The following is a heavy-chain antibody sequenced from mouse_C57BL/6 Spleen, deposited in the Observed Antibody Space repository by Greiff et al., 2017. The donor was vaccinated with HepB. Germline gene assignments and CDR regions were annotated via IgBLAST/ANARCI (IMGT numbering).Heavy chain of an antibody. Sequence: VQLQQPGAELVRPGSSVKLSCKASCYTFTSYWMDWVKQRPGQGLEWIGNIYPSDSETHYNQKFKDKATLTVDKSSSTAYMQLSSLTSEDSAVYYCARERVYYYGSSYVLDYWGQGTTLTVSS. D-gene: IGHD1-1*01. CDR3: ARERVYYYGSSYVLDY. CDR1: CYTFTSYW. J-gene: IGHJ2*01. CDR2: IYPSDSET. V-gene: IGHV1-61*01.